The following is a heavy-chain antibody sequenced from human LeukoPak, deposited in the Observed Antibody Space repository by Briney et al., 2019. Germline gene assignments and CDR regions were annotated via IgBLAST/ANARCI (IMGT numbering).Heavy chain of an antibody. V-gene: IGHV4-4*07. CDR2: IYTSGST. CDR3: ARAGLAGSSGWYGDAFDI. CDR1: GGSISSYY. D-gene: IGHD6-19*01. Sequence: SETLSLTCTVSGGSISSYYWSWIRQPAGKGLEWIGRIYTSGSTNYNPSLKSRVTMSVDTSKNQFSLKLSSVTAADTAVYYCARAGLAGSSGWYGDAFDIWGQGTMVTVSS. J-gene: IGHJ3*02.